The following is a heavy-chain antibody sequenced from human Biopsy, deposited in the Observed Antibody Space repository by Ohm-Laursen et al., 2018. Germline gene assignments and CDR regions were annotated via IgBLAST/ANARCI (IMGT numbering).Heavy chain of an antibody. D-gene: IGHD2-15*01. J-gene: IGHJ4*02. Sequence: SLRLSCAAPGFTFSSYSMNWVRQAPGKGLEWVSFISSGSSPIYYADSVKGRFTISRDDAKNSLYLQMNSLRAEDTAVFYCARHGSQGYCTGGSCVDYWGQGALVTVSS. V-gene: IGHV3-48*01. CDR3: ARHGSQGYCTGGSCVDY. CDR2: ISSGSSPI. CDR1: GFTFSSYS.